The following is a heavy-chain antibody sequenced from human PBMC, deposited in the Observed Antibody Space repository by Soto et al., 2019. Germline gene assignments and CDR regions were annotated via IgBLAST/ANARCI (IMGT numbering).Heavy chain of an antibody. D-gene: IGHD3-22*01. V-gene: IGHV3-23*01. Sequence: GGSLRLSCAASGFVFSSYAMTWVRQAPGKGLEWVSTLSAPGVTTYYADSVQGRFTISRDNSKNTLYLLMDSLRAEDTAVYYCAKDTNYYYDTRGHPAAMDVCGQGPTVTVYS. J-gene: IGHJ6*02. CDR2: LSAPGVTT. CDR1: GFVFSSYA. CDR3: AKDTNYYYDTRGHPAAMDV.